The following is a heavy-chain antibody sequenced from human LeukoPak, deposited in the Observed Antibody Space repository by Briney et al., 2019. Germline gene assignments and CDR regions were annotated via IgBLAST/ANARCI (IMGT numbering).Heavy chain of an antibody. J-gene: IGHJ3*02. V-gene: IGHV4-30-4*01. CDR3: ASQTTVVPRAFDI. CDR2: IYYSGST. CDR1: GGSISSGDYY. Sequence: QTLSLTCTVSGGSISSGDYYWSWIRQPPGKGLEWIGYIYYSGSTYYNPSLKSRVTISVDTSKNQFSLKLSSVTAADTAVYYCASQTTVVPRAFDIWGQGTMVTVSS. D-gene: IGHD4-23*01.